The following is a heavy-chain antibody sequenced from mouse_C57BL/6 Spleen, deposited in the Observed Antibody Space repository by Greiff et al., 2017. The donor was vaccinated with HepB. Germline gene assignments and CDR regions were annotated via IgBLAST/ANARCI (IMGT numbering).Heavy chain of an antibody. CDR3: ARPDYSSSSPWYFDV. CDR2: ISSGSSTS. J-gene: IGHJ1*03. D-gene: IGHD1-1*01. V-gene: IGHV5-17*01. CDR1: GFTFSDYG. Sequence: EVQLVESGGGLVKPGGSLKLSCAASGFTFSDYGMHWVRQAPEKGLEWVAYISSGSSTSYYADTVKGRFTISRDNAKNTLFLQMTSLRSEDTAMYYCARPDYSSSSPWYFDVWGTGTTVTVSS.